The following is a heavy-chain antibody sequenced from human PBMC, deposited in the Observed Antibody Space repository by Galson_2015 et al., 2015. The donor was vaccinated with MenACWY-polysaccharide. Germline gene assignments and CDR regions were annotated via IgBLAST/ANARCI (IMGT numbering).Heavy chain of an antibody. CDR2: IPYDGSNK. D-gene: IGHD2-2*01. CDR3: AKACSSTSCGGFDY. V-gene: IGHV3-30*18. J-gene: IGHJ4*02. CDR1: GFTFSSYG. Sequence: SLRLSCAASGFTFSSYGMHWVRQAPGKGLEWVAVIPYDGSNKYYADSVKGRFTISRDNSKNTLYLQMNSLRAEDTAVYYCAKACSSTSCGGFDYWGQGTLVTVSS.